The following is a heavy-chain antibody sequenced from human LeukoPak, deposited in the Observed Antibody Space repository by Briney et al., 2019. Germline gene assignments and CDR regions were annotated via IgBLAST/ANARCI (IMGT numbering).Heavy chain of an antibody. CDR3: ASSITMVRGPSVSYYGMDV. J-gene: IGHJ6*04. CDR2: IYHSGST. CDR1: GYSISSGYY. Sequence: PSETLSLTCAVSGYSISSGYYWGWIRQPPGKGLEWIGSIYHSGSTYYNPSLKSRVTISVDTSKNQFSLKLSSVTAADTAVYYCASSITMVRGPSVSYYGMDVWGKGTTVTDSS. V-gene: IGHV4-38-2*01. D-gene: IGHD3-10*01.